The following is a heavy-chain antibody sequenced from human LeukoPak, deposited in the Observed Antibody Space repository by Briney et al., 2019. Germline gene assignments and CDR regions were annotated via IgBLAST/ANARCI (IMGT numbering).Heavy chain of an antibody. D-gene: IGHD3-9*01. V-gene: IGHV4-34*01. J-gene: IGHJ4*02. CDR3: ARGATYYDILTGYYYRYSYFDY. CDR1: GGSFSGYY. Sequence: SETLSLTCAVYGGSFSGYYWSWIRQPPGKGLEWIGEINHSGSTNYNPSLKSRVTISVDTSKNQFSLKLSSVTAADTAVYYCARGATYYDILTGYYYRYSYFDYWGQGTLVTVSS. CDR2: INHSGST.